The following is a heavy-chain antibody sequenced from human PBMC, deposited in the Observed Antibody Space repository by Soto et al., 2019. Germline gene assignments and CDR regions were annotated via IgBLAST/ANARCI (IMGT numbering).Heavy chain of an antibody. CDR3: ARDRATVAGTPGFDY. J-gene: IGHJ4*02. Sequence: QVQLVQSGAEVKKPGSSVKVSCKASGGTFSSYAISWVRQAPGQGLEWMGGIIPIFGTANYAQKFQGRVTITADESTSTAYMELGSLRSEDTAVYYCARDRATVAGTPGFDYWGQGTLVTVSS. D-gene: IGHD6-19*01. CDR1: GGTFSSYA. V-gene: IGHV1-69*12. CDR2: IIPIFGTA.